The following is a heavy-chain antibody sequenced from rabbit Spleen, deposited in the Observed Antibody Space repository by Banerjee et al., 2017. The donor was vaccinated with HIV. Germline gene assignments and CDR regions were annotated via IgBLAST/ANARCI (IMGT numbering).Heavy chain of an antibody. CDR2: IDTSDGDT. CDR3: ARDTSSSFSSYGMDL. D-gene: IGHD1-1*01. Sequence: LEESGGGLVKPGGTLTLTYTVSGFSFSSSWICWVRQAPGKGLEWIACIDTSDGDTDYANWPKGRFTISKTSSTTVTLQMTSLTAADTATYFCARDTSSSFSSYGMDLWGQGTLVTVS. CDR1: GFSFSSSW. J-gene: IGHJ6*01. V-gene: IGHV1S45*01.